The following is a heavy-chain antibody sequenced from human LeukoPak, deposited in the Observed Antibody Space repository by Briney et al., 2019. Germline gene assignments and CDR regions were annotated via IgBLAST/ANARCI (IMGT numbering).Heavy chain of an antibody. CDR1: GFTFSSYG. D-gene: IGHD2-2*01. CDR3: AKGPIPCSSTSCPRSAFDI. CDR2: ISYDGSNK. V-gene: IGHV3-30*18. Sequence: PGGSLRLSCAASGFTFSSYGMHWVRQAPGKGLEWVAVISYDGSNKYYADSVKGRFSISRDNSKNTLYLQMNSLRAEDTAIYYRAKGPIPCSSTSCPRSAFDIWGQGTMVTVSS. J-gene: IGHJ3*02.